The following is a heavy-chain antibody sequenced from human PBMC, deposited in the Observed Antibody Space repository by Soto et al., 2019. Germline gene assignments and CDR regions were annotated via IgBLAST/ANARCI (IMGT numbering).Heavy chain of an antibody. J-gene: IGHJ5*02. CDR3: ARVEGEHEGIAYCGGDCYSYNWFDH. Sequence: ASVKVSCKASGYPFTSYYIHCVRQAPGQGLEWMGGINPSVGTTNYAQKFQGRVTITADKSTSTAYMELSSLRSEDTAVYYCARVEGEHEGIAYCGGDCYSYNWFDHWGQGTLVTVSS. CDR2: INPSVGTT. CDR1: GYPFTSYY. V-gene: IGHV1-46*01. D-gene: IGHD2-21*02.